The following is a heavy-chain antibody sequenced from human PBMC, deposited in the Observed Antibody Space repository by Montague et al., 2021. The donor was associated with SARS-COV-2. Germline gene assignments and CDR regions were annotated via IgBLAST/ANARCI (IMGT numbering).Heavy chain of an antibody. CDR3: ARGSVGGYYFDY. CDR2: IWYDGSNE. D-gene: IGHD1-26*01. J-gene: IGHJ4*02. V-gene: IGHV3-33*01. CDR1: GFIFSSYG. Sequence: SLRLSCAASGFIFSSYGMHGVRQAPGKGLEWVAHIWYDGSNENYVGSVKGRFTISRDNFKNTLYLQMNSLRAEDTAIYYCARGSVGGYYFDYWGQGTLVTVSS.